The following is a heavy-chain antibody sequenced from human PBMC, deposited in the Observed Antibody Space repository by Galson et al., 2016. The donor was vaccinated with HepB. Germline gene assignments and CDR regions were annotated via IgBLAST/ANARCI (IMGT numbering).Heavy chain of an antibody. Sequence: SLRLSCAGSGFSFGAHWMRWVRQAPGKGLECVASIKKDGSEKDYVDSVKGRFTISRDNSNSFLYLQMNSLRAEDTALYYCVSNGDATWGQGTLVTVSS. CDR1: GFSFGAHW. D-gene: IGHD7-27*01. J-gene: IGHJ5*02. V-gene: IGHV3-7*01. CDR2: IKKDGSEK. CDR3: VSNGDAT.